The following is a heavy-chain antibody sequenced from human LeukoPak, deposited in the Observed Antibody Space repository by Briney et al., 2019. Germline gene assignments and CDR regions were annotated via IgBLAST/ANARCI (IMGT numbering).Heavy chain of an antibody. Sequence: PGGSLRLSCLASKFTFNNYAMTWVRQAPGKGLEWVSSISGSGDNMDYADSVKGRFTISRDNSENTLYLQMNSLRAEDTTLYYCARDSSRDALDMWGQGTMVTVSS. CDR2: ISGSGDNM. CDR3: ARDSSRDALDM. V-gene: IGHV3-23*01. D-gene: IGHD6-6*01. J-gene: IGHJ3*02. CDR1: KFTFNNYA.